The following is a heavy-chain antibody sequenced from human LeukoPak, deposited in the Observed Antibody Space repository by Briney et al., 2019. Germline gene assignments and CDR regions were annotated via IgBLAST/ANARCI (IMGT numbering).Heavy chain of an antibody. Sequence: GASVKVSCKASGYTSTSYYMHWVGQAPGQGLEWKGIINPSGGSTSYAQKFQGRVTMTRDTSTSTVYMELSSLRSEGTVVYYCARMGTPQGWYFDLWGRGTLVTVSS. CDR3: ARMGTPQGWYFDL. J-gene: IGHJ2*01. CDR2: INPSGGST. D-gene: IGHD7-27*01. V-gene: IGHV1-46*01. CDR1: GYTSTSYY.